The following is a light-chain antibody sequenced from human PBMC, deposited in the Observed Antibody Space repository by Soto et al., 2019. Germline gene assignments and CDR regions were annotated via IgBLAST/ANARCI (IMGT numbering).Light chain of an antibody. J-gene: IGKJ5*01. V-gene: IGKV3-15*01. Sequence: EIVMTQSPATLSVSPGERATLSCRASQSVSSNLAWYQQRPGQAPRLLIFGASTRATGIPARFSGSGSGTEFTLTISSLQSEDFAVYYCQQYNTCPPITFGPGTRLDIK. CDR3: QQYNTCPPIT. CDR2: GAS. CDR1: QSVSSN.